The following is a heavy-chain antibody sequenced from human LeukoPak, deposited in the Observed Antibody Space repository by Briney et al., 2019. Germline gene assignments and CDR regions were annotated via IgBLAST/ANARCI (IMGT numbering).Heavy chain of an antibody. J-gene: IGHJ4*02. CDR3: AAELNGDFGFDY. Sequence: TSVKVSCKASGFTFTSSAVQWVRQARGQRLEWIGWIVVGSGNTNYAQKFQERVTITRDMSTSTAYMELSGLRSEDTAVYYCAAELNGDFGFDYWGQGTLVTVSS. CDR2: IVVGSGNT. V-gene: IGHV1-58*01. D-gene: IGHD4-17*01. CDR1: GFTFTSSA.